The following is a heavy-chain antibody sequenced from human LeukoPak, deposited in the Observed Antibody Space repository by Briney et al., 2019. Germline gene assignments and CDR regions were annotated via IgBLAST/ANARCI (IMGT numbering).Heavy chain of an antibody. Sequence: SETLSLTCTVSGGSINSYYWSWIRQPPGKGLEWIGSIYYSGSTHYNPSLKSRVTISVDTSKNQFSLKLSSVIAADTAVYYCARHGSGSYYYDAFDIWGQGTMVTVSS. CDR2: IYYSGST. CDR3: ARHGSGSYYYDAFDI. D-gene: IGHD3-10*01. V-gene: IGHV4-59*08. CDR1: GGSINSYY. J-gene: IGHJ3*02.